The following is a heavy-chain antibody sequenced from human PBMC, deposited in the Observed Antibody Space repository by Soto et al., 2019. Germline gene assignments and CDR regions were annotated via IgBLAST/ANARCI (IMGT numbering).Heavy chain of an antibody. CDR2: ISSSSSTI. CDR3: ARTQLGGSGSYYYYYYYGMDV. Sequence: GGSLRLSCAASGFTFSSYSMNWVRQAPGKGLEWVSYISSSSSTIYYADSVKGRFTISRDNAKNSLYLQMNSLRDEDTAVYYCARTQLGGSGSYYYYYYYGMDVWGQGTTVTVSS. J-gene: IGHJ6*02. CDR1: GFTFSSYS. D-gene: IGHD3-10*01. V-gene: IGHV3-48*02.